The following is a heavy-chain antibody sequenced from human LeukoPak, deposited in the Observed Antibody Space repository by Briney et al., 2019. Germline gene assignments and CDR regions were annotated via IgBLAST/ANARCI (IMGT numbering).Heavy chain of an antibody. Sequence: PGGSLRLSCAASGFNFRSYGMHWVRQAPGKGLEWVAVVSYDGSNRYFAESVKGRFTISRDNSNNTLYLHLTSLRPEDTAVYYCAKVGTTITTFWYFDLWGRGTLVTVSS. CDR1: GFNFRSYG. D-gene: IGHD4-11*01. J-gene: IGHJ2*01. CDR3: AKVGTTITTFWYFDL. V-gene: IGHV3-30*18. CDR2: VSYDGSNR.